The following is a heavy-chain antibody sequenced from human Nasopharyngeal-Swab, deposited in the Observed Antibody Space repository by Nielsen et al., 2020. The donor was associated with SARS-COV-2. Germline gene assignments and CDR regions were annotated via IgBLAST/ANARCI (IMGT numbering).Heavy chain of an antibody. V-gene: IGHV4-34*01. D-gene: IGHD1-7*01. J-gene: IGHJ3*02. CDR2: INHSGST. CDR1: GGSFSGYY. Sequence: SETLSLTCAVYGGSFSGYYWSRIRQPPGKRLEWIGEINHSGSTNYNPSLKSRVTISVDTSKNQFSLKLSSVTAADTAVYYCARSFRGTTPRDAFDIWGQGTMVTVSS. CDR3: ARSFRGTTPRDAFDI.